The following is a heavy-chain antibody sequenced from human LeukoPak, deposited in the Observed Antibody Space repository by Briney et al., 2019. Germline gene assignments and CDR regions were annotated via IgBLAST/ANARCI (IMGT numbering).Heavy chain of an antibody. CDR3: ARHVRFLDPSRGYYYYYYMDV. CDR2: INHSGST. Sequence: PSETLSLTCTVSGGSISSGGYYWSWIRQPPGKGLEWIGEINHSGSTNYNPSLKSRVTISVDTSKNQFSLKLSSVTAADTAVYYCARHVRFLDPSRGYYYYYYMDVWGKGTTVTVSS. D-gene: IGHD3-3*01. J-gene: IGHJ6*03. V-gene: IGHV4-39*01. CDR1: GGSISSGGYY.